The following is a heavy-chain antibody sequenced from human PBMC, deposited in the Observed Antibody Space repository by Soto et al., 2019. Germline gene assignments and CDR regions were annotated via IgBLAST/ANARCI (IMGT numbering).Heavy chain of an antibody. V-gene: IGHV3-23*01. CDR2: ISHSGDST. CDR3: AQPRFYGGNSHFDY. CDR1: EFTFSSYP. Sequence: GSLRLSCAASEFTFSSYPMSWARQAPGKGLECVSAISHSGDSTYYADSVKGRFTISRDNSENTLYLEVNGLRAEDTAVYYCAQPRFYGGNSHFDYWGQGTLVTVSS. J-gene: IGHJ4*02. D-gene: IGHD4-17*01.